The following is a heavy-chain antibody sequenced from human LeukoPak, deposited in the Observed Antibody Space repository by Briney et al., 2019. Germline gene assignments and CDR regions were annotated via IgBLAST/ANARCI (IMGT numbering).Heavy chain of an antibody. CDR2: ISNGKT. Sequence: GGSLRLSCAASGFPFSSHAMSWVRQPPGKGLEWASAISNGKTYYADSVRDRFTISRDDSKNTVYLQMNSLRDEDTALYYCVREAGYCASVCLKSNWFDPWGQGALVTVSS. CDR1: GFPFSSHA. V-gene: IGHV3-23*01. CDR3: VREAGYCASVCLKSNWFDP. D-gene: IGHD2-21*02. J-gene: IGHJ5*02.